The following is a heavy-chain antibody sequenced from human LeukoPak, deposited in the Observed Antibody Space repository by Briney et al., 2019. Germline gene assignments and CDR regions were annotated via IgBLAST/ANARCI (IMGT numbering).Heavy chain of an antibody. CDR2: IDSGGITI. CDR1: GFPFSSYE. CDR3: ARGFGSIAAAGSAIDY. J-gene: IGHJ4*02. D-gene: IGHD6-13*01. Sequence: SGGSLRLSCEGSGFPFSSYEMNWLRQAPGKGLEWVSHIDSGGITIYYADSVKGRFTISRDNAKNSIYLQMDSLRVEDTAIYYCARGFGSIAAAGSAIDYWGQGTLVTVSS. V-gene: IGHV3-48*03.